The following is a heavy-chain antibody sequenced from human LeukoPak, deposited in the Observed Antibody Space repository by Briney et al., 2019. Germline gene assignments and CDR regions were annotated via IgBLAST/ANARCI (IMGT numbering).Heavy chain of an antibody. CDR1: GGSISSYY. Sequence: PSETLSLTCTVSGGSISSYYWSWIRQPPGKGLEWIANIYHSGSTNYNPSLKSRVTISVDTSKNQFSLKLSSVTAADTAVYYCARTGSDWYPLNNWGQGTLVTVSS. J-gene: IGHJ4*02. CDR2: IYHSGST. CDR3: ARTGSDWYPLNN. D-gene: IGHD6-19*01. V-gene: IGHV4-59*01.